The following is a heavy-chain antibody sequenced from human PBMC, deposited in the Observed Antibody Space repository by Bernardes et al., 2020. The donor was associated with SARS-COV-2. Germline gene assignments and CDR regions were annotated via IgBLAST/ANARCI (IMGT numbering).Heavy chain of an antibody. CDR1: GYTFTSYG. Sequence: ASVKVSCKASGYTFTSYGIGWVRQAPGQGLEWMGWITTYNGNTNYAQKLQDRVTMTIETSTSTAYMELRSLRSDDTAVYYCARKIGVVILAPKSEHWFDPWGQGTLVTVAS. J-gene: IGHJ5*02. V-gene: IGHV1-18*01. CDR3: ARKIGVVILAPKSEHWFDP. D-gene: IGHD2-2*01. CDR2: ITTYNGNT.